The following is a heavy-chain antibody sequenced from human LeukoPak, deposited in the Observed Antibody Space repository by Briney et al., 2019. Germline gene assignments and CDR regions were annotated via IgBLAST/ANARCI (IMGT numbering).Heavy chain of an antibody. CDR3: ARGDGYNGYNWFDP. J-gene: IGHJ5*02. CDR1: GGSTSSGSYY. D-gene: IGHD5-24*01. V-gene: IGHV4-61*02. CDR2: IYTSGST. Sequence: SQTLSFTCTVSGGSTSSGSYYWSWIRQPAGKGLEWIGRIYTSGSTNYNPSLKSRVTISVDTSKNQFSLKLSSVTAADTAVYYCARGDGYNGYNWFDPWGQGTLVTVSS.